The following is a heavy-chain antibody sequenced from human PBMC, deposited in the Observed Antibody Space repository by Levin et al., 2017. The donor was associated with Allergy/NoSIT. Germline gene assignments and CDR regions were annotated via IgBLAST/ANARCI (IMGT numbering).Heavy chain of an antibody. V-gene: IGHV3-33*01. J-gene: IGHJ5*02. CDR3: ARSLGIFGVVIHGGFDP. CDR2: IWYDGSNK. D-gene: IGHD3-3*01. CDR1: GFTFSSYG. Sequence: GGSLRLSCAASGFTFSSYGMHWVRQAPGKGLEWVAVIWYDGSNKYYADSVKGRFTISRDNSKNTLYLQMNSLRAEDTAVYYCARSLGIFGVVIHGGFDPWGQGTLVTVSS.